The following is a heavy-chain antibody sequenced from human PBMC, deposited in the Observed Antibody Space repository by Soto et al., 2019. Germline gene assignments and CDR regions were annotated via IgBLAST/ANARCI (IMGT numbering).Heavy chain of an antibody. D-gene: IGHD3-3*01. CDR2: IYYSGST. CDR1: GGSISSYY. Sequence: QVQLQESGPGLVKPSETLSLTCTVSGGSISSYYWSWIRQPPGKGLEWIGFIYYSGSTNYNPSPKSRVTISVDTSKNEFSLKLNSVTAADTAGYYCARRTSDGTFDIWGQGTMVTVSS. CDR3: ARRTSDGTFDI. V-gene: IGHV4-59*08. J-gene: IGHJ3*02.